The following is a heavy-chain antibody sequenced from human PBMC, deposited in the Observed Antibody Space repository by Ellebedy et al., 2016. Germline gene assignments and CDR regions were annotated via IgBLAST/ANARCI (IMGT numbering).Heavy chain of an antibody. CDR3: ARNQLLVYDVFNV. CDR2: IRQDGGEK. Sequence: GESLKISCAASGFTFRTYWMSWVRQAPGKGLEWVANIRQDGGEKYYVDSVKGRFTISRDNAKNSLYLQMNGLRAEDTAVYYCARNQLLVYDVFNVWGQGTMVTVSS. CDR1: GFTFRTYW. J-gene: IGHJ3*01. D-gene: IGHD6-19*01. V-gene: IGHV3-7*03.